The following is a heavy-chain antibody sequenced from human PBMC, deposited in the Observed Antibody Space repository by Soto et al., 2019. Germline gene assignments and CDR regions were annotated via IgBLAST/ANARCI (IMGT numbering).Heavy chain of an antibody. V-gene: IGHV1-69*13. CDR2: IIPIFGTA. CDR3: ASASRGGGFDLSHTPLAYYYGKDV. Sequence: ASVKVSCKASGGTFSSYAISWVRQAPGQGLEWMGGIIPIFGTANYAQKFQGRVTITADESTSTAYMELSSLRSEDTAVYYCASASRGGGFDLSHTPLAYYYGKDVWGQGTTVTVS. J-gene: IGHJ6*02. CDR1: GGTFSSYA. D-gene: IGHD5-12*01.